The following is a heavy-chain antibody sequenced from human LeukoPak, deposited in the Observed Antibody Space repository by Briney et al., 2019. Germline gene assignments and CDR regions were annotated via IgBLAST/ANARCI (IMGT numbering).Heavy chain of an antibody. V-gene: IGHV3-7*01. CDR1: GFTFSSYW. D-gene: IGHD6-6*01. CDR2: IKQDGSEK. CDR3: AREGPFSSSPYYYYYMDV. J-gene: IGHJ6*03. Sequence: GGSLRLSCAASGFTFSSYWMSWVRQAPGKGLEWVANIKQDGSEKYYVDSVKGRFTISRDNAKNSLYLQMNSLRAEDTAVYYCAREGPFSSSPYYYYYMDVWGKGTTVTVSS.